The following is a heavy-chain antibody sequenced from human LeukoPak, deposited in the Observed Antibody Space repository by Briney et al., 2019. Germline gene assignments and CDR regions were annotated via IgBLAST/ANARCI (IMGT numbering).Heavy chain of an antibody. CDR3: ARVSGCSSTSCYKNYYFMDV. CDR1: GGSISSGGYY. V-gene: IGHV4-31*03. CDR2: IYYSGST. D-gene: IGHD2-2*01. J-gene: IGHJ6*03. Sequence: ASETLSLTCTVSGGSISSGGYYWSWIRQHPGKGLEWIGYIYYSGSTYYNPSLKSRVTISVDRSKNQFSLKLSSVTAADTAVYYCARVSGCSSTSCYKNYYFMDVWGKGTTVTVSS.